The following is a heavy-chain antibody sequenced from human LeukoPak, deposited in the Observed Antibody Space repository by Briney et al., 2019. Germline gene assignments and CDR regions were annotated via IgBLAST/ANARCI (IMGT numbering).Heavy chain of an antibody. Sequence: PSETLSLTCTVSGGSISSSSYYWGWIRQPPGKGLEWIGSIYYRGSTDYNPSLKSRVSISVDTSNNQLSLRLDSVTAADTAVYYCARDRTKHTVTTHFDYWGQGSLVVVSS. D-gene: IGHD4-17*01. CDR2: IYYRGST. V-gene: IGHV4-39*07. CDR1: GGSISSSSYY. CDR3: ARDRTKHTVTTHFDY. J-gene: IGHJ4*02.